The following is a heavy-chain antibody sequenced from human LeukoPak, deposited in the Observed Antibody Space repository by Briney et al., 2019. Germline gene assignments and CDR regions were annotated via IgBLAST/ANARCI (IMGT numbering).Heavy chain of an antibody. J-gene: IGHJ6*03. CDR3: ARAQILGYMDV. D-gene: IGHD2-15*01. Sequence: SQTLSLTCTVSGGSISSGGYYWSWIRQHPGKGLEWIGYIYYSGSTYYSPSLKSRVTISVDTSKNQSSLKLSSVTAADTAVYYYARAQILGYMDVWGKGTTVTVSS. CDR1: GGSISSGGYY. V-gene: IGHV4-31*03. CDR2: IYYSGST.